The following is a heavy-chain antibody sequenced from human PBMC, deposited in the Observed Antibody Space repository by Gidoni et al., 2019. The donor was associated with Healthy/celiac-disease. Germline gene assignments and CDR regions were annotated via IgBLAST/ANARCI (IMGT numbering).Heavy chain of an antibody. V-gene: IGHV1-18*01. CDR1: GYTLTRYG. J-gene: IGHJ4*02. CDR2: ISAYNGNT. D-gene: IGHD3-22*01. Sequence: QVQLVPSGAEVKKPGASVKVSCKASGYTLTRYGISWVRQDPGQGLEWMGWISAYNGNTNYAQKLQGRVTMTTDTSTSTAYMELSSLRSDDTAVYYCARDAATMIVVEPFDYWGQGTLVTVSS. CDR3: ARDAATMIVVEPFDY.